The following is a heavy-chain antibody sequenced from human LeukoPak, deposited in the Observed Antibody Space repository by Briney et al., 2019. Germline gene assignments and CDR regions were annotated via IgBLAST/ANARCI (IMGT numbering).Heavy chain of an antibody. Sequence: GGSLRLSCPASGXTFSNAWMSWVRQAPGKGLEWVGRIKSKTDGGTTDYAAPVKGRFTISRDDSKNTLYLQMNSLKTEDTGVYYCTTAPYGDFDYWGQGTLVTVSS. CDR1: GXTFSNAW. CDR3: TTAPYGDFDY. V-gene: IGHV3-15*01. D-gene: IGHD4-17*01. CDR2: IKSKTDGGTT. J-gene: IGHJ4*02.